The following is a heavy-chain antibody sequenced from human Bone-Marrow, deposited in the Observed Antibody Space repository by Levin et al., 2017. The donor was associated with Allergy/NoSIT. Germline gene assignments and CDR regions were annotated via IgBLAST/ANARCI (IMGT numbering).Heavy chain of an antibody. D-gene: IGHD3-22*01. CDR2: ISKTGRCI. Sequence: GGSLRLSCATSGFSVSDYDMTWIRQAPGKGLEWVSYISKTGRCIHYADSVKGRFTISTDNAKKALYLQMNSLRAEDTAVYYCASRSTLIVALDFDIWGQGTMVTVSS. CDR1: GFSVSDYD. J-gene: IGHJ3*02. V-gene: IGHV3-11*01. CDR3: ASRSTLIVALDFDI.